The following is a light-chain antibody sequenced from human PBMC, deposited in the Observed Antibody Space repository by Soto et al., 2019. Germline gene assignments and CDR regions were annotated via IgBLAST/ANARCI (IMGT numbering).Light chain of an antibody. J-gene: IGKJ5*01. CDR3: QQSYGTPII. CDR1: QSISNY. Sequence: DIQMTQSPFSLSAPVGDRVTITCRACQSISNYLNWYQQKQGKTPKLLIYAASTLQSGVPSRFSGSGSGTDFTLTSSSLQPEDSATYYCQQSYGTPIIFGQGTRLEIK. V-gene: IGKV1-39*01. CDR2: AAS.